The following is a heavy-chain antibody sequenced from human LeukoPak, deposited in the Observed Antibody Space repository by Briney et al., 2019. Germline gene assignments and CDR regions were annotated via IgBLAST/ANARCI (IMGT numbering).Heavy chain of an antibody. J-gene: IGHJ4*02. Sequence: GMSAIRSCSTSGFNVKSDGIHWLRNTTEKGLEWVAVMSNDGSYKGYADSVKGRFTISRDNAKNSLYLQMNSLRAEDTAVYYCARDREGGVVINFDYWGQGTLVTVSS. V-gene: IGHV3-30*04. D-gene: IGHD3-3*01. CDR3: ARDREGGVVINFDY. CDR1: GFNVKSDG. CDR2: MSNDGSYK.